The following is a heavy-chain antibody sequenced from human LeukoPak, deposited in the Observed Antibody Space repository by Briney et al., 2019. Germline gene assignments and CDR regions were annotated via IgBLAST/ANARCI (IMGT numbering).Heavy chain of an antibody. D-gene: IGHD3-22*01. CDR1: GFTFSSYG. Sequence: WRSLRLSCAASGFTFSSYGMHWVRQAPGKGLEWVAVISYNGSNKYYADPVKGRFTISRANSKNTLYLQMSSLRAEDTGAYYCAKEHYYDSSGYYPSFDFWGQGTLVTVSS. CDR2: ISYNGSNK. J-gene: IGHJ4*02. V-gene: IGHV3-30*18. CDR3: AKEHYYDSSGYYPSFDF.